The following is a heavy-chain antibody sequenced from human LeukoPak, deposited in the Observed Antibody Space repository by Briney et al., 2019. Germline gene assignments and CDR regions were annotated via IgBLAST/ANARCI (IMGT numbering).Heavy chain of an antibody. CDR1: GYTFTSYD. Sequence: GASVKVSCKASGYTFTSYDINWVRQATGQGLEWMGWMNPKSGNTGYAQKFQGRVTMTRNTSISTAYMELRSLRSDDTAVYYCARLPLGPDYYYYYYMDVWGKGTTVTVSS. V-gene: IGHV1-8*01. CDR3: ARLPLGPDYYYYYYMDV. CDR2: MNPKSGNT. J-gene: IGHJ6*03.